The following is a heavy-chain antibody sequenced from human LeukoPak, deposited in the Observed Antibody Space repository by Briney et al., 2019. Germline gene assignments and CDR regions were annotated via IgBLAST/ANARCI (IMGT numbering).Heavy chain of an antibody. CDR2: ISGSGGST. J-gene: IGHJ4*02. Sequence: PGGSLRLSCAASGFTFSSYAMSWVRQAPGKGLEWVSAISGSGGSTYYADSVKGRFTISRDNSKNTLYLQINSLRAEDTAVYYCAKKREIAVAADFDYWGQGTLVTVSS. V-gene: IGHV3-23*01. CDR1: GFTFSSYA. D-gene: IGHD6-19*01. CDR3: AKKREIAVAADFDY.